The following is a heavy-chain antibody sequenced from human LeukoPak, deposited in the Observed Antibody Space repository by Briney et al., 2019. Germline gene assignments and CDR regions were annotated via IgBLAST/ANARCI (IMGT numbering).Heavy chain of an antibody. CDR3: AGPQWELPFDYYYYMDV. J-gene: IGHJ6*03. D-gene: IGHD1-26*01. Sequence: ASVKVSCKASGYTFTGYYMHWVRQAPGQGLEWMGIINPSGGSTSYAQKFQGRVTMTRDMSTSTVYMELSSLRSEDTAVYYCAGPQWELPFDYYYYMDVWGKGTTVTVSS. V-gene: IGHV1-46*01. CDR1: GYTFTGYY. CDR2: INPSGGST.